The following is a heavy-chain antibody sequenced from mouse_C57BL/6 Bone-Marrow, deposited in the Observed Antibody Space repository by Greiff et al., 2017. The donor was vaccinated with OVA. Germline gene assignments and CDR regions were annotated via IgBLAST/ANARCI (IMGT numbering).Heavy chain of an antibody. Sequence: QVQLQQPGAELVMPGASVKLSCKASGYTFTSYWMHWVQQRPGQGLEWIGEIDPSDSYTNYNQKFKDKTTLTVDKSSSTAYMQLSSLTSEDAAVSYGARVHYYYGSSPIAYWGQGNLVTVSA. CDR1: GYTFTSYW. J-gene: IGHJ3*01. CDR2: IDPSDSYT. CDR3: ARVHYYYGSSPIAY. D-gene: IGHD1-1*01. V-gene: IGHV1-69*01.